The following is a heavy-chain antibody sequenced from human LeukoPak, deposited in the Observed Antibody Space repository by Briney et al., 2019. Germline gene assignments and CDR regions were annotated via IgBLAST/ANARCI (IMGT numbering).Heavy chain of an antibody. D-gene: IGHD3-10*01. Sequence: ASVKVSCKASGYTFTDYYMHWVQQAPGKGLEWMGRVDPEDGETIYAEKFQGRVTTTADTSTDTAYMELSSLRSEDTAVYYCATSGTGGDYWGQGTLVTVSS. CDR3: ATSGTGGDY. CDR2: VDPEDGET. J-gene: IGHJ4*02. CDR1: GYTFTDYY. V-gene: IGHV1-69-2*01.